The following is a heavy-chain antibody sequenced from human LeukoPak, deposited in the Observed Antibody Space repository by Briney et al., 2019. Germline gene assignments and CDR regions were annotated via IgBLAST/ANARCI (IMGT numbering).Heavy chain of an antibody. CDR2: ISWNSGSI. D-gene: IGHD6-13*01. CDR1: GFTFDDYA. V-gene: IGHV3-9*01. J-gene: IGHJ4*02. Sequence: PGRSLRLSCAASGFTFDDYAMHWVRQAPVKGLEWVSGISWNSGSIGYADSVKGRFTISRDNAKNSLYLQMNSLRAEDTALYYCAKASGSSWYSRLDYWGQGTLVTVSS. CDR3: AKASGSSWYSRLDY.